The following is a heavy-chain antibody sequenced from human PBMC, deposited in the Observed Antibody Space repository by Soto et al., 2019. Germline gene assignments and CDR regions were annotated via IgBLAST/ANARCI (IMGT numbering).Heavy chain of an antibody. Sequence: EVQLLESGGGLVQPGGSLRLSCAASGFSFSTCAMLWVRQAPGKGLEWVSGINDSGDFTVYSDSVKGRFTISRDNSKNTVFLQMNSLRAEDTALYYCATGRYCSSAACIAADWGQGALITVSS. CDR1: GFSFSTCA. CDR2: INDSGDFT. V-gene: IGHV3-23*01. J-gene: IGHJ4*02. CDR3: ATGRYCSSAACIAAD. D-gene: IGHD2-2*01.